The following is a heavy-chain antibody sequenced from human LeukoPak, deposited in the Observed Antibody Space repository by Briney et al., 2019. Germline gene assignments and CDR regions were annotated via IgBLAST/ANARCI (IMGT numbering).Heavy chain of an antibody. CDR2: INPNSGGT. D-gene: IGHD3-10*01. CDR3: ARHYNTVPYYYYYMDV. Sequence: ASVKVSCKASGYTFTGYYMHWVRQAPGQGLEWMGWINPNSGGTNYAQKFQGRVTMTRDTSISTAYMELSRLRSDDTAVYYCARHYNTVPYYYYYMDVWGKGTTVTVSS. CDR1: GYTFTGYY. J-gene: IGHJ6*03. V-gene: IGHV1-2*02.